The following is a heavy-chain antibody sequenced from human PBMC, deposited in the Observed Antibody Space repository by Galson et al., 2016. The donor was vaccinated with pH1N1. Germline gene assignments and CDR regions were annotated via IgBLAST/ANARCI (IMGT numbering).Heavy chain of an antibody. D-gene: IGHD5-18*01. Sequence: SLRLSCAASGFTFSTYRMNWVRQAPGKGLEWVSYITGGYGTIYYADSVKGRFTISRDNAKNSLYLQMNSLRAEDTAVYYCARELDTSMPYGQYGMYVWGQGTTVIVSS. V-gene: IGHV3-48*01. CDR2: ITGGYGTI. J-gene: IGHJ6*02. CDR1: GFTFSTYR. CDR3: ARELDTSMPYGQYGMYV.